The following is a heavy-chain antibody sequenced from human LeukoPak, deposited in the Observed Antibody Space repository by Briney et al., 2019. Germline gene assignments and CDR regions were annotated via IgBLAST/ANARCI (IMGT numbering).Heavy chain of an antibody. D-gene: IGHD3-16*02. J-gene: IGHJ4*02. CDR2: FYGSGTT. Sequence: SETLSLTCTVSGGSISSYYWSWIRQPAGKGLEWLGRFYGSGTTNYNPSLKSRVTISLDTSKNQFSLKLKSVTAADTAVYYCARRTFGGVIKYWGQGTLVTVSS. CDR1: GGSISSYY. V-gene: IGHV4-4*07. CDR3: ARRTFGGVIKY.